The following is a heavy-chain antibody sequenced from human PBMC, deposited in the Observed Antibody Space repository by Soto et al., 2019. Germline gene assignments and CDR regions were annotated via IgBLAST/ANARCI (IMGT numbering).Heavy chain of an antibody. J-gene: IGHJ6*02. Sequence: QVQLVQSGAEMKEPGDSVRVSCEASGYTFTSYYIHWVRQAPGQGLEWMGWLNPKFGDPTYAQDFQGRVSMTRDMSISTVYMELSRLTSDDTAIYYCARNMDYYYGPGSGNGHGFWGQGTTVTVFS. V-gene: IGHV1-2*02. CDR3: ARNMDYYYGPGSGNGHGF. CDR1: GYTFTSYY. D-gene: IGHD3-10*01. CDR2: LNPKFGDP.